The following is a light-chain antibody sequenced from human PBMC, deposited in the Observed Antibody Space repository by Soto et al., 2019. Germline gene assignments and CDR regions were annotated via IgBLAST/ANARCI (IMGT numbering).Light chain of an antibody. CDR2: KAS. J-gene: IGKJ1*01. Sequence: DIQMTQSPSTLSASVGDRVTITCRASQSISSWLAWYQHKPGKAPKVLIYKASSLESGVPSRFSGSGSGTEFTLTISSLQPDDVATYYCQQYDSYSWTFGQGTKVELK. CDR1: QSISSW. V-gene: IGKV1-5*03. CDR3: QQYDSYSWT.